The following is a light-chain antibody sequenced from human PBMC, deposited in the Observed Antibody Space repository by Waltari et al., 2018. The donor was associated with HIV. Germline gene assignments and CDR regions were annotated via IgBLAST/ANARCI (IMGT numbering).Light chain of an antibody. V-gene: IGLV1-51*01. CDR3: GTWDSSLSAVL. CDR1: SPNIGSNR. CDR2: DNP. Sequence: QSVLTQPPSVSAAPGQKVTISCSGSSPNIGSNRVFWYQQLPGTAPKLLIFDNPQPPSGIPDRFSGPKSGPLAPLGIPRPQTGDEADYYCGTWDSSLSAVLFGGGTKLTVL. J-gene: IGLJ2*01.